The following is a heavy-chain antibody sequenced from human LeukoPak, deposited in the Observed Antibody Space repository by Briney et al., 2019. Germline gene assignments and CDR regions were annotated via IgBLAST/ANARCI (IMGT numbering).Heavy chain of an antibody. D-gene: IGHD2/OR15-2a*01. V-gene: IGHV5-51*01. CDR3: ARPDYFASHD. CDR2: IYPDDSRT. CDR1: GYNFPKSW. Sequence: PGESLKISCKGSGYNFPKSWIGWVRRMPGKGLEWMAIIYPDDSRTKYSPSFQGQVTISADRSINTAYLQWSSLRASDTAMYYCARPDYFASHDWGQGTLVTVSS. J-gene: IGHJ4*02.